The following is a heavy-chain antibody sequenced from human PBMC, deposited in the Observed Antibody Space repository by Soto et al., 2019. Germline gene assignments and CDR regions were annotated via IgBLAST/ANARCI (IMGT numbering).Heavy chain of an antibody. D-gene: IGHD2-2*01. Sequence: PGGSLRPSCAASGFTFSSYAMSWVRQAPGKGLEWVSAISGSGGSTYYADSVKGRFTISRDNSKNTLYLQMNSLRAEDTAVYYCAKDPVGYCSSTSCYAHLDYWGQGTLVTVSS. V-gene: IGHV3-23*01. CDR1: GFTFSSYA. CDR3: AKDPVGYCSSTSCYAHLDY. J-gene: IGHJ4*02. CDR2: ISGSGGST.